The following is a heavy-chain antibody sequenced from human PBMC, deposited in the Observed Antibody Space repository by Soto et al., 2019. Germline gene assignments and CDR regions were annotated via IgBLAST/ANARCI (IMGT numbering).Heavy chain of an antibody. V-gene: IGHV3-33*01. CDR1: GFTFSSYG. Sequence: GGSLRLSCAASGFTFSSYGMHWVRQAPGKGLEWVAVIWYDGSNKYYADSVKGRFTISRDNSKNTLYLQMNSLRAEDTAVYYCARVRTPRFSRRFGVGAGYMDVWGKGTTVTVSS. D-gene: IGHD3-10*01. J-gene: IGHJ6*03. CDR3: ARVRTPRFSRRFGVGAGYMDV. CDR2: IWYDGSNK.